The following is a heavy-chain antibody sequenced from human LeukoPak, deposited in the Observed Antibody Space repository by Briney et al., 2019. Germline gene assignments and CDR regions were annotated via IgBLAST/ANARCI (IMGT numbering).Heavy chain of an antibody. D-gene: IGHD1-14*01. CDR1: GFTFSTYW. CDR2: IRNDGSIT. J-gene: IGHJ4*02. Sequence: GGSLRLSCAASGFTFSTYWMHWVRQAPGKGLVWVSRIRNDGSITIYADSVKGRFTISRDNAKNTLFLQMNSLRVDDTAVYYCARDDYNRHWGQGTLVTVSS. V-gene: IGHV3-74*01. CDR3: ARDDYNRH.